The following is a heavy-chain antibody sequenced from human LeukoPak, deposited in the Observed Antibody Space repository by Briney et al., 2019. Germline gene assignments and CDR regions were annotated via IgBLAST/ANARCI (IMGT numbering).Heavy chain of an antibody. CDR2: IYYGGST. CDR3: ARVHCGSGSLYYYYYYMDV. D-gene: IGHD3-10*01. CDR1: GGSISRSRYY. V-gene: IGHV4-39*01. Sequence: SSETLSLTCTVSGGSISRSRYYWGWIRQPPGKGLEWIGSIYYGGSTYYSPSLKSRVTISVDTSKNQFSLKLTSVTAADTAVYYCARVHCGSGSLYYYYYYMDVWGKGTTVTISS. J-gene: IGHJ6*03.